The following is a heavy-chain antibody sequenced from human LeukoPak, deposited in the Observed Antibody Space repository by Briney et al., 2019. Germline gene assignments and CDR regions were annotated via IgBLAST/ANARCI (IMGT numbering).Heavy chain of an antibody. CDR1: GFTFSNSW. D-gene: IGHD3-22*01. CDR2: IKEDGREK. J-gene: IGHJ4*02. Sequence: GGSLRLSCAASGFTFSNSWMSWVRQAPGKGLEWVANIKEDGREKYYADSVKGRFTISRDNAKNSLHLQLNSLRAEDTAVYYCARHSSGYSWGQGTLVTVSS. V-gene: IGHV3-7*01. CDR3: ARHSSGYS.